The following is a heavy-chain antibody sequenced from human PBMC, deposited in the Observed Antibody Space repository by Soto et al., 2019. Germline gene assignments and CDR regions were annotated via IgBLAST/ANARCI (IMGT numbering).Heavy chain of an antibody. Sequence: QVQLVQSGAEVKKPGSSVKVSCKASGGTFSSYAISWVRQAPGQGLEWMGGIIPIFGTANDEQKFQGRVTITADEATSTAYMELSNLRSEDTAVYYCARDGGDGYNSRTLSYYCDYWGQGTLVTVSA. J-gene: IGHJ4*02. CDR2: IIPIFGTA. CDR1: GGTFSSYA. V-gene: IGHV1-69*01. CDR3: ARDGGDGYNSRTLSYYCDY. D-gene: IGHD2-21*01.